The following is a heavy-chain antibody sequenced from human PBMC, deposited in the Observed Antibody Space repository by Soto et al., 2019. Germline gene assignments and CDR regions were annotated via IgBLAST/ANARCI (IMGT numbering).Heavy chain of an antibody. J-gene: IGHJ4*02. CDR1: GGSINSGGYC. CDR2: TSYGGST. D-gene: IGHD5-18*01. V-gene: IGHV4-31*03. Sequence: QVQLQESGPGLVKPSQTLSLTCTVSGGSINSGGYCWSWIRQHPGKGLDWIGCTSYGGSTSYNPSLKSRVTISVDTSKNQFSLKLSSVTAADTAVYCCSRGILVWGQGTLITVSS. CDR3: SRGILV.